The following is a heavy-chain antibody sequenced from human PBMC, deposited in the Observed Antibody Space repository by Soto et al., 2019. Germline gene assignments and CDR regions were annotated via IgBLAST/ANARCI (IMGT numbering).Heavy chain of an antibody. D-gene: IGHD3-3*01. CDR1: GYPVTAYY. J-gene: IGHJ3*02. Sequence: QLHLVQSGAVVKKPGASVTVSCSASGYPVTAYYMHWVRQAPGRGLEWMGGINPATGAAKYTQTFQGRVTMTRETSTSTVFTELSGLTSEDTAVFYCARGGGVGVAGSAAFDMWGQGTLVTVSS. V-gene: IGHV1-2*02. CDR3: ARGGGVGVAGSAAFDM. CDR2: INPATGAA.